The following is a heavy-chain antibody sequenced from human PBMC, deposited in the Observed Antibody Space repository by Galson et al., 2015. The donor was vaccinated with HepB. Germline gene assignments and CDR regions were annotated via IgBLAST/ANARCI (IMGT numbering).Heavy chain of an antibody. Sequence: SLRLSCAASGFTFSSYAMSWVRQAPGKGLEWVSATSGSGGSTYYADSVKGRFTISRDNSKNTLYLQMNSLRAEDTAVYYCAKDRPIPRYSYVNHDAFDIWGQGTMVTVSS. J-gene: IGHJ3*02. V-gene: IGHV3-23*01. CDR3: AKDRPIPRYSYVNHDAFDI. CDR2: TSGSGGST. CDR1: GFTFSSYA. D-gene: IGHD5-18*01.